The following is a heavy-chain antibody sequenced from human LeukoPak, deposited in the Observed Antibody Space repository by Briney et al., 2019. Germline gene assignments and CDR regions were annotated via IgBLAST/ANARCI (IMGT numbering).Heavy chain of an antibody. V-gene: IGHV3-7*01. J-gene: IGHJ4*02. CDR1: GFTFSSYW. CDR3: TRDSYTNTWHEEGRDY. CDR2: IKEDGSDK. Sequence: GGSLRLSCAASGFTFSSYWMTGVRQAPAKGLECVANIKEDGSDKYYVESVKGRFTISRDNAKNSLYLQMNSLRAEDTAVYYCTRDSYTNTWHEEGRDYWGQGTLVIVSS. D-gene: IGHD6-13*01.